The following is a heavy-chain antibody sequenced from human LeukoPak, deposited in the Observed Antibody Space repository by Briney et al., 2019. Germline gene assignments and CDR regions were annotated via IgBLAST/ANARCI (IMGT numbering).Heavy chain of an antibody. Sequence: GRSLRLSCAASGSTFSSYAMHWVRQAPGKGLEWVAVISYDGSNKYYADSVKGRFTISRGNSKNTLYLQMNSLRAEDTAVYYCARDLDCSSTSCYGGFCFDYWGQGTLVTVSS. J-gene: IGHJ4*02. D-gene: IGHD2-2*01. CDR2: ISYDGSNK. CDR1: GSTFSSYA. V-gene: IGHV3-30*04. CDR3: ARDLDCSSTSCYGGFCFDY.